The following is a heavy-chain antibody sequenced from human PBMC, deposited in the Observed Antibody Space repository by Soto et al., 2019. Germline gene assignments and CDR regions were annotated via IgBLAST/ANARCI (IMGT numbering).Heavy chain of an antibody. CDR2: ISYDGSNK. D-gene: IGHD3-10*01. CDR3: AKALLWFGPMDV. Sequence: PGGSLRLSCAASGFTFSSYGMHWVRQAPGKGLKWVAVISYDGSNKYYADSVKGRFTISRDNSKNTLYLQMNSLRAEDTAVYYCAKALLWFGPMDVWGQGTTVTVSS. CDR1: GFTFSSYG. V-gene: IGHV3-30*18. J-gene: IGHJ6*02.